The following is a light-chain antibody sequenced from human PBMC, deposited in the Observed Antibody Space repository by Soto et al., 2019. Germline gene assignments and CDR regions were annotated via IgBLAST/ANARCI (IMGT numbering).Light chain of an antibody. J-gene: IGLJ1*01. CDR2: DVS. Sequence: QSALTQPASVSGPPGQSITISCTGTSSDVGGYNYVSWYQQHPGKAPKLMIYDVSNRPSGVSNRFSGSKSGNTASLTISGLQAEDEVDYFCSSYTSSSTLLYVFGTGTKLIVL. V-gene: IGLV2-14*01. CDR3: SSYTSSSTLLYV. CDR1: SSDVGGYNY.